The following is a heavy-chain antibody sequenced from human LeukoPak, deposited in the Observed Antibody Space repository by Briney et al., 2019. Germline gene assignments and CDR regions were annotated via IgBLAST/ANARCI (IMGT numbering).Heavy chain of an antibody. Sequence: GGSLRLSCAASGFTFSFYSMNWVRQAPGKGLEWVSYISSSSSTIYYADSVKGRFTISRDNAKNSLYLQMNSLRAEDTAVYYCARDRGDYYDSSGYTHDAFDIWGQGTMVTVSS. CDR3: ARDRGDYYDSSGYTHDAFDI. J-gene: IGHJ3*02. D-gene: IGHD3-22*01. CDR2: ISSSSSTI. CDR1: GFTFSFYS. V-gene: IGHV3-48*01.